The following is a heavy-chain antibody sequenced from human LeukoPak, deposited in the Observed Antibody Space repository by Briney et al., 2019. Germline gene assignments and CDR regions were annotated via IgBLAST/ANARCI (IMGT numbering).Heavy chain of an antibody. CDR2: ISGDSRYI. CDR3: ARDAGRWYYFDY. D-gene: IGHD2-15*01. J-gene: IGHJ4*02. CDR1: GFTFSSYT. Sequence: PGGSLRLSCAASGFTFSSYTINWVRQAPGKGLEWVSAISGDSRYIYYADSVKGRFTISRDNAKNSLYLEMNSLRAEDTAVYYCARDAGRWYYFDYWGQGTLVTVSS. V-gene: IGHV3-21*01.